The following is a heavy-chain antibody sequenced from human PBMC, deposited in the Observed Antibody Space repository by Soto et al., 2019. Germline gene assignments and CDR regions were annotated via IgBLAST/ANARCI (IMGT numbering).Heavy chain of an antibody. V-gene: IGHV1-18*01. J-gene: IGHJ4*02. CDR1: AYTFTIYG. CDR3: ASTTAMDSLDY. CDR2: ISAYNGNT. D-gene: IGHD5-18*01. Sequence: AALKVSCTVSAYTFTIYGISWVRQAPGQGLEWMGWISAYNGNTNYAQKLQGRVTMTTDTSTRTAYMELRSLRSDDTAMYYCASTTAMDSLDYWGQGTLVTVSS.